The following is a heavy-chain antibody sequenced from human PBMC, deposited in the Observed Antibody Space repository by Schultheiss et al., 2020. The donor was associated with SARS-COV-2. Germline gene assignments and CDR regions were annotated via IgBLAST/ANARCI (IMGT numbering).Heavy chain of an antibody. V-gene: IGHV3-48*03. CDR1: GFTFSSYE. Sequence: GGSLRLSCAASGFTFSSYEMNWVRQAPGKGLEWVSYISSSGSTIYYADSVKGRFTISRDNSKNTLYLQMNSLRAEDTAVYYCARDRNYYGSGSGFDIWGQGTMVTVSS. J-gene: IGHJ3*02. CDR3: ARDRNYYGSGSGFDI. D-gene: IGHD3-10*01. CDR2: ISSSGSTI.